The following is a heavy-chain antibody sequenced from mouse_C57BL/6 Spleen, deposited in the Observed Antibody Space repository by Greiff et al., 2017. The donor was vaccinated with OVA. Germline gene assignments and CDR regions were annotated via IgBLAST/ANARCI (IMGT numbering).Heavy chain of an antibody. J-gene: IGHJ4*01. CDR3: ARLGRGAMDY. D-gene: IGHD4-1*01. CDR1: GFSLTSYG. V-gene: IGHV2-2*01. Sequence: VKVVESGPGLVQPSQSLSITCTVSGFSLTSYGVHWVRQSPGKGLEWLGVIWSGGSTDYNAAFISRLSISKDNSKSQVFFKMNSLQADDTAIYYCARLGRGAMDYWGQGTSVTVSS. CDR2: IWSGGST.